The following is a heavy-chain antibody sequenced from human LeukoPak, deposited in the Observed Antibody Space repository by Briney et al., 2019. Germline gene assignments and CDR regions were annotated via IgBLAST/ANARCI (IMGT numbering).Heavy chain of an antibody. CDR1: GGSISSYY. J-gene: IGHJ4*02. CDR2: IYTSGST. D-gene: IGHD2-15*01. V-gene: IGHV4-4*07. CDR3: ARRYCSGGSCYAEFDY. Sequence: PSETLSLTCTVSGGSISSYYWSWIRQPAGKGLEWIGRIYTSGSTNYNPSLKSRVTISVDTSKNQFSLKLSSVTAADTAVYYCARRYCSGGSCYAEFDYWGQGTLVTVSS.